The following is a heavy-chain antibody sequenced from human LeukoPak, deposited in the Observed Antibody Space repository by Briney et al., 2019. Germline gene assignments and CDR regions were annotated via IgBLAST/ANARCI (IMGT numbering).Heavy chain of an antibody. D-gene: IGHD3-16*01. Sequence: SETLSLTCAVYGGSFSGYYWSWIRQPPGKGLEWIGEINHSGSTNYNPSLKSRVTISVDTSKNQFSLKVTSVTAADTALYYCGRSAGFVHFDHWGQGTLVTVSS. J-gene: IGHJ4*02. CDR3: GRSAGFVHFDH. CDR1: GGSFSGYY. CDR2: INHSGST. V-gene: IGHV4-34*01.